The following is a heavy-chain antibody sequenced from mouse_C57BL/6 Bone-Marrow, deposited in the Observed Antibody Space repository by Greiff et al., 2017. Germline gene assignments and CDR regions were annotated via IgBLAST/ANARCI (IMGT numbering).Heavy chain of an antibody. CDR2: IYPRSGNT. CDR1: GYTFTCYG. V-gene: IGHV1-81*01. CDR3: ARNYGSSYWYFDV. D-gene: IGHD1-1*01. Sequence: QVQLQQSGAELARPGASVMLSCMASGYTFTCYGISWVKQRSGQGLEWIGEIYPRSGNTYYNEKFKGKATLTADKSSSTAYMELRSLTSEDSAVYFCARNYGSSYWYFDVWGTGTTVTVSS. J-gene: IGHJ1*03.